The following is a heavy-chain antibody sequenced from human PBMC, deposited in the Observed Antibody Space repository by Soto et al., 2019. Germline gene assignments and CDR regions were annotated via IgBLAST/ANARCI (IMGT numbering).Heavy chain of an antibody. V-gene: IGHV3-66*01. Sequence: EVQLVESGGGLVQPGGSLRLSCLASGFTVSSSFMNWVRQAPGKGLEWVSVIYRDGKTFYADSVKGRFTISRDKAKKTLYLQMSVLRVAETAVYYCARDIPEERDVTWGAFDVWGQGTIVTVSS. CDR3: ARDIPEERDVTWGAFDV. CDR1: GFTVSSSF. CDR2: IYRDGKT. D-gene: IGHD2-21*01. J-gene: IGHJ3*01.